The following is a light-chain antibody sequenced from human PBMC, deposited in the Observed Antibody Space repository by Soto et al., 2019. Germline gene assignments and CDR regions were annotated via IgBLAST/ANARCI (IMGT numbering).Light chain of an antibody. CDR1: SSDVGGYNY. CDR2: EVS. Sequence: QSALTQPASVSGSPGQSITISCTGTSSDVGGYNYVSWYQQHPDKAPKLMIYEVSNRPSGVSNRFSGSKSGNTASLIISGLQAEDEADYYCSSYTSSSTPYVVFGGGTKLTVL. CDR3: SSYTSSSTPYVV. V-gene: IGLV2-14*01. J-gene: IGLJ2*01.